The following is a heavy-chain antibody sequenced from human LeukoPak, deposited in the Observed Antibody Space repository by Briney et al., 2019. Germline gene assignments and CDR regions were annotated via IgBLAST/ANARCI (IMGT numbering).Heavy chain of an antibody. D-gene: IGHD4-17*01. CDR3: ARDHRVLAVTYNWFDP. V-gene: IGHV1-69*04. CDR2: IIPILGIA. CDR1: GYTFTSYA. Sequence: ASVKVSCKASGYTFTSYAISWVRQAPGQGLEWMGRIIPILGIANYAQKFQGRVTITADKSTSTAYMELSSLRSEDTAVYYCARDHRVLAVTYNWFDPWGQGTLVTVSS. J-gene: IGHJ5*02.